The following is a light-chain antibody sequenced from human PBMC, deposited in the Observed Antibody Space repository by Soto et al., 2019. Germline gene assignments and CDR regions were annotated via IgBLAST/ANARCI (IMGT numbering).Light chain of an antibody. J-gene: IGKJ1*01. CDR1: QSVSSSY. V-gene: IGKV3-20*01. CDR3: QQYDSSPVT. Sequence: EIVLTQSPGTLSLSPGERATLSCRASQSVSSSYLAWYQQKPGQAPRLLIYGASNRTTGIPDRFSGNGYGPDFTLNISRLEPEDFAAYYCQQYDSSPVTFGQGNKVEIQ. CDR2: GAS.